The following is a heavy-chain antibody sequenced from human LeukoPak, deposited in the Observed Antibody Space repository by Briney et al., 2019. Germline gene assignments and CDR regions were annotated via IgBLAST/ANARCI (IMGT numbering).Heavy chain of an antibody. D-gene: IGHD3-10*01. Sequence: GGSLRLSCAASGFTFSSYAMHWVRQAPGKGLEWVAFIRYDGSNKYYADSVKGRFTISRDNSKNTLYLQMNSLRAEDAAVYYCASPFGELLWVFDYWGQGTLVTVSS. CDR2: IRYDGSNK. CDR1: GFTFSSYA. V-gene: IGHV3-30*02. CDR3: ASPFGELLWVFDY. J-gene: IGHJ4*02.